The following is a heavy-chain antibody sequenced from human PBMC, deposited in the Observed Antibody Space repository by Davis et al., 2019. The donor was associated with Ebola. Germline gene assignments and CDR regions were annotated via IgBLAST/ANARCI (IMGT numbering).Heavy chain of an antibody. Sequence: GSLRLSCAVYGGSFSGYYWSWIRQPPGKGLEWIGEINHSGSTNYNPSLKSRVTISVDTSKNQFSLKLSSVTAADTAVYYCARLPGAGGFDYWGQGTLVTVSS. V-gene: IGHV4-34*01. D-gene: IGHD3-10*01. CDR3: ARLPGAGGFDY. CDR2: INHSGST. CDR1: GGSFSGYY. J-gene: IGHJ4*02.